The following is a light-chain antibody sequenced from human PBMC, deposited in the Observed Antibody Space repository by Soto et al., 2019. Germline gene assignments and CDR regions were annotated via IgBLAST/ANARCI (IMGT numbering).Light chain of an antibody. CDR2: RNT. CDR1: SSNIGAGYE. Sequence: QSLRRQPPSGSGTPGHRFTISCIGGSSNIGAGYEVHWYQQLPGTVPKLLIYRNTYRPSGVPDRFSGSRSATYASLTITGLQAEDEADYYCQSYDRSLSGSSFGTGTKVTVL. V-gene: IGLV1-40*01. J-gene: IGLJ1*01. CDR3: QSYDRSLSGSS.